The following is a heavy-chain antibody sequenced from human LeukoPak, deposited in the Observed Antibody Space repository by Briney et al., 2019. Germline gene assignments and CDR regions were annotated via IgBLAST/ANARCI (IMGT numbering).Heavy chain of an antibody. CDR2: IIPIFGTA. CDR3: AREDYYGSGRDFAGYYFDY. V-gene: IGHV1-69*05. CDR1: GGTFSSYA. Sequence: ASVKVSCKASGGTFSSYAISWVRQAPGQGLEWMGRIIPIFGTANYAQKFQGRVTITTDESTSTAYMELSSLRSEDTAVYYCAREDYYGSGRDFAGYYFDYWGQGTLVTVSS. D-gene: IGHD3-10*01. J-gene: IGHJ4*02.